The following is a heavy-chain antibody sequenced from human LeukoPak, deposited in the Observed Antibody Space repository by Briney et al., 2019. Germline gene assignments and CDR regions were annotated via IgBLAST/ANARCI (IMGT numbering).Heavy chain of an antibody. CDR2: ISPSGDNK. V-gene: IGHV3-23*01. CDR3: AKDPPYSSSWYWDYFFDF. J-gene: IGHJ4*02. CDR1: RFTFTSNVMNFSDYA. Sequence: GGSLRLSCVASRFTFTSNVMNFSDYAMSWVRQAPGKGLQWVSAISPSGDNKYYADSVKGRFTISRDNSKNTLYLQLHNLRAEDTAIYYCAKDPPYSSSWYWDYFFDFWGQGTLVTVSS. D-gene: IGHD6-13*01.